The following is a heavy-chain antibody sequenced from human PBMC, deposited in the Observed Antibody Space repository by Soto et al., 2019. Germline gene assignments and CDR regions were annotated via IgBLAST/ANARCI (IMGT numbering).Heavy chain of an antibody. CDR2: ISYDGSNK. Sequence: PGGSLRLSCAASGFTFSSYGMHWVRQAPGKGLEWVAVISYDGSNKYYADSVKGRFTISRDNAKNSLYLQMNSLRAEDTAVYYCARDWVFYDILTGYSDYWGQGT. V-gene: IGHV3-30*03. CDR3: ARDWVFYDILTGYSDY. D-gene: IGHD3-9*01. J-gene: IGHJ4*02. CDR1: GFTFSSYG.